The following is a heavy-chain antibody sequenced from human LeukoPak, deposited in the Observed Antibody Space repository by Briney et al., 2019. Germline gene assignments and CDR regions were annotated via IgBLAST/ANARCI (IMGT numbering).Heavy chain of an antibody. V-gene: IGHV3-48*04. CDR3: ARANYYDTSGFDY. CDR1: GLTFSSYG. CDR2: ISSSGSAI. D-gene: IGHD3-22*01. Sequence: GRSLRLSCAASGLTFSSYGMHWVRQAPGKGLEWVSYISSSGSAIYYADSVNGRFTISRDNAKNSLYLPMNSLRAEDTTDYYCARANYYDTSGFDYWGQGTLVTVSS. J-gene: IGHJ4*02.